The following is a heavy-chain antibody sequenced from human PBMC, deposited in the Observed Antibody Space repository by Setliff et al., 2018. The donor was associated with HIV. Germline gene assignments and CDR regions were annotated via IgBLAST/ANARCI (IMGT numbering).Heavy chain of an antibody. D-gene: IGHD4-17*01. CDR3: AREIYGGNSRPFDY. CDR2: IYYNGNT. V-gene: IGHV4-59*01. CDR1: GGSITGYF. Sequence: SETLSLTCPVSGGSITGYFWNWIRQSPGKGLEWIGYIYYNGNTNYNPTLNSRGTISVDTSKNQFSLKLTSVTAADTAVYYCAREIYGGNSRPFDYWGQGTQVTVSS. J-gene: IGHJ4*02.